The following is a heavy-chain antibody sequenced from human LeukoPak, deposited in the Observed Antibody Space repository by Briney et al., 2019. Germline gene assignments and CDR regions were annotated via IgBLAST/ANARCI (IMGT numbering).Heavy chain of an antibody. CDR3: AREQHPYYDSSGYSFFDY. V-gene: IGHV4-30-2*01. D-gene: IGHD3-22*01. CDR1: GGSISSGGYP. CDR2: IYHSGST. J-gene: IGHJ4*02. Sequence: PSQTLSLTCAVSGGSISSGGYPWSWIRQPPGKGLEWIGYIYHSGSTYYNPSLKSRVTISVDRSKNQFSLKLSSVTAADTAVYYCAREQHPYYDSSGYSFFDYWGQGTLVTVSS.